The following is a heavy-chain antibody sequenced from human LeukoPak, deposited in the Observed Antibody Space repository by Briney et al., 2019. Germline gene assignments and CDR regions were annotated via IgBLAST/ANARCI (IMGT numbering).Heavy chain of an antibody. CDR1: GFTFSSYG. Sequence: GGSLRLSCAASGFTFSSYGMHWVRQAPGKGLEWVAFIRYDGSNKYYADSVKGRFTISRDNSKNSLYLQMNSLRTEDTALYYCAKIPGYSSSWYSYWGQGTLVTVSS. CDR2: IRYDGSNK. D-gene: IGHD6-13*01. J-gene: IGHJ4*02. V-gene: IGHV3-30*02. CDR3: AKIPGYSSSWYSY.